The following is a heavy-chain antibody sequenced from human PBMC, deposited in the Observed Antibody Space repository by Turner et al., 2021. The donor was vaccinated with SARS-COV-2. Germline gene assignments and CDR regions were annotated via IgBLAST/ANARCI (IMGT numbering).Heavy chain of an antibody. V-gene: IGHV3-7*01. Sequence: EVQLVESGGCLVQPGGSLRLSCAASGFTFSSYWMSWVRQAPGKGLEWVANIKQDGSEKYYVDSGKGRFTISRDNAKNSLYLQMNSLRAEDTAVYYCARDQGVTTGPFDYWGQGTLVTVSS. CDR2: IKQDGSEK. D-gene: IGHD4-4*01. CDR3: ARDQGVTTGPFDY. CDR1: GFTFSSYW. J-gene: IGHJ4*02.